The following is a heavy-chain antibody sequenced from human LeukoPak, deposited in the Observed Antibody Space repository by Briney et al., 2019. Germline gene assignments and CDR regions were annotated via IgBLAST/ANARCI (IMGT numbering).Heavy chain of an antibody. J-gene: IGHJ4*02. CDR1: GGSFSGYY. D-gene: IGHD1-7*01. Sequence: SETLSLTCAVYGGSFSGYYWSWIRQPPGKGLEWIGEINHSGSTNYNPSLKSRVTISVDTSKNQFSLKLSSVTAADTAVYYCAGRRRNYGLAAYYFGYWGQGTLVTVSS. CDR2: INHSGST. V-gene: IGHV4-34*01. CDR3: AGRRRNYGLAAYYFGY.